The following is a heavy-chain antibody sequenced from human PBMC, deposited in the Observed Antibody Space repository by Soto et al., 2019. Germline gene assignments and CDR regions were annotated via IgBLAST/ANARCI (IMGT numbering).Heavy chain of an antibody. CDR2: IESGGST. CDR1: GFTVSSTD. D-gene: IGHD2-15*01. V-gene: IGHV3-53*01. CDR3: AKDLGPLRLLNYYFYGLDV. Sequence: PXGSLRLSCNASGFTVSSTDMSWVRQAPGMGLEWVAVIESGGSTHYADSVKGRFTISRDIPKNIIYLQLHTLRAEDTAVYYCAKDLGPLRLLNYYFYGLDVWGQGTTVTVSS. J-gene: IGHJ6*02.